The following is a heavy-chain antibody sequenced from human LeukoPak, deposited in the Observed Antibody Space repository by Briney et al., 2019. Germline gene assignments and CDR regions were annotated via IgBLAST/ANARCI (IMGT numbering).Heavy chain of an antibody. V-gene: IGHV4-34*01. J-gene: IGHJ4*02. CDR3: ARGGYYGSGSYYNY. D-gene: IGHD3-10*01. CDR2: INHSGST. Sequence: PSETLSLTCAVYGGSFSGFHWSWIRQPPGKGLEWIGEINHSGSTNYNPSPKNRVPISVDTPKNPFSLQLNSVTAADTAVYYCARGGYYGSGSYYNYWGQGTLVTVSS. CDR1: GGSFSGFH.